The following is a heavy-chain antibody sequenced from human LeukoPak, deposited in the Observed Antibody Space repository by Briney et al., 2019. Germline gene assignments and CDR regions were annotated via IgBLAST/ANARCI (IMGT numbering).Heavy chain of an antibody. CDR2: ILGSGGST. CDR1: GFTFSNYA. D-gene: IGHD3-9*01. CDR3: AKWGDYDVLTGYYVPDY. Sequence: GASLRLSRAASGFTFSNYAMSWVRQAPGKGLEWVSAILGSGGSTYYADSVKGRFTVSRDNSKSTLYLQMNSLRAEDTALYYCAKWGDYDVLTGYYVPDYWGQGTLVTVSS. J-gene: IGHJ4*02. V-gene: IGHV3-23*01.